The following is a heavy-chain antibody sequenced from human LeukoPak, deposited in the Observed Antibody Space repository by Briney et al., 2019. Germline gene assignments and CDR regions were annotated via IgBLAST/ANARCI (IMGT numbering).Heavy chain of an antibody. V-gene: IGHV4-4*02. CDR1: GGSISSSNW. J-gene: IGHJ6*03. D-gene: IGHD1-26*01. CDR3: ARAPRGYSGGYYYYYYMDV. Sequence: TLSLTCAVSGGSISSSNWWSWVRQPPGKGLEWIGEIYHSGSTNYNPSLKSRVTISVDKSKNQFSLKLSSVTAADTAVYYCARAPRGYSGGYYYYYYMDVWGKGTTVTVSS. CDR2: IYHSGST.